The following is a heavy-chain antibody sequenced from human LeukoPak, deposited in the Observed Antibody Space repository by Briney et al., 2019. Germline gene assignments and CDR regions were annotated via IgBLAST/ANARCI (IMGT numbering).Heavy chain of an antibody. V-gene: IGHV1-46*01. CDR1: GYTFTSYY. Sequence: ASVKVSCKASGYTFTSYYMHWVRQAPGQGLEWMGIINPSGGSTSYAQKFQGRVTMTRDTSTSTAYMELSSLRSEDTAVYYCARDRAKRLTIFGVAPQLNYLDYWGQGTLVTVSS. CDR3: ARDRAKRLTIFGVAPQLNYLDY. J-gene: IGHJ4*02. D-gene: IGHD3-3*01. CDR2: INPSGGST.